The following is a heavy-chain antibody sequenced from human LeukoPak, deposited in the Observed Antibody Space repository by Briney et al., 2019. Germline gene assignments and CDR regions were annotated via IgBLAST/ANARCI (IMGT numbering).Heavy chain of an antibody. D-gene: IGHD5-18*01. V-gene: IGHV3-30-3*01. CDR1: GXTFNNYA. CDR2: ISYDGNNK. J-gene: IGHJ4*02. CDR3: ARVEGGGYNYGPDY. Sequence: GRSLRLSWAASGXTFNNYALHWVRQAPGKGLEWVAVISYDGNNKYYADSVKGRFTISRDNSKNTLYLQMNSLRAEDTAVYYCARVEGGGYNYGPDYWGQGTLVTVSS.